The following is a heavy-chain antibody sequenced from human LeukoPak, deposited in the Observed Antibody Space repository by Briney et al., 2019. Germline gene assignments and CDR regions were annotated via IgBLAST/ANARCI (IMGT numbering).Heavy chain of an antibody. CDR3: AREHSYYDSSGYSAGLDY. Sequence: ASVKVSCKASGYTFTSYGISWVRQAPGQGLEWMGWISAYNGNTNYAQKLQGRVTMTTDTSTSTVYMELSSLRSEDTAVYYCAREHSYYDSSGYSAGLDYWGQGTLVTVSS. D-gene: IGHD3-22*01. V-gene: IGHV1-18*01. CDR2: ISAYNGNT. CDR1: GYTFTSYG. J-gene: IGHJ4*02.